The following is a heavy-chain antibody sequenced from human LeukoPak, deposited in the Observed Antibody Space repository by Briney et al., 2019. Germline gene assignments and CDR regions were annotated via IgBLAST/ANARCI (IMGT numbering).Heavy chain of an antibody. D-gene: IGHD6-6*01. CDR1: GFTLSHYA. CDR3: ARSLGARVPLGVY. J-gene: IGHJ4*02. Sequence: GGSLRLSCSMSGFTLSHYAMSWVRQAPGKGLEWVSTIGGGGGSTDYTDSVKGRFTISRDNSKNTLYLQMNSLRAEDTAVYYCARSLGARVPLGVYWGQGTLVTVSS. CDR2: IGGGGGST. V-gene: IGHV3-23*01.